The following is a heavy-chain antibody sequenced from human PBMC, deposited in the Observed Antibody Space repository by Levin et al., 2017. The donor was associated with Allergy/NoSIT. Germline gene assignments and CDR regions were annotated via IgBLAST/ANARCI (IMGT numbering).Heavy chain of an antibody. CDR1: GFTFSSYD. CDR2: IGTAGDT. J-gene: IGHJ6*02. CDR3: ARAGPGSGYYYYGMDV. D-gene: IGHD3-3*01. Sequence: GGSLRLSCAASGFTFSSYDMHWVRQATGKGLEWVSAIGTAGDTYYPGSVKGRFTISRENAKNSLYLQMNSLRAGDTAVYYCARAGPGSGYYYYGMDVWGQGTTVTVSS. V-gene: IGHV3-13*01.